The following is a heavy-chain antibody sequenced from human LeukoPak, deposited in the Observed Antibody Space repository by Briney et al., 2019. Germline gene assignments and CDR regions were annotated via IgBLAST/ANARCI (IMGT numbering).Heavy chain of an antibody. D-gene: IGHD2-8*01. V-gene: IGHV3-23*01. Sequence: PGGSLRLSCAAFAFTFSNYAMSWVRQAPGKGLEWDSGISGSGGSTFYADSVKGRFTISRDYSKNTLYLHMNSLRAEDMAVYYCAKDRLSGTFDGFDIWGQGTMVTVSS. CDR3: AKDRLSGTFDGFDI. CDR2: ISGSGGST. J-gene: IGHJ3*02. CDR1: AFTFSNYA.